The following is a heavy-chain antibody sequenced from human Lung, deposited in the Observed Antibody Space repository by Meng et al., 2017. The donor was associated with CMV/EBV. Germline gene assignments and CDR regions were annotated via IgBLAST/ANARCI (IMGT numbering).Heavy chain of an antibody. V-gene: IGHV4-4*02. CDR3: ATQESRDGHNPY. J-gene: IGHJ4*02. CDR1: GGSTSSSYW. Sequence: QRQASGQDLVNASGTLSLASVVSGGSTSSSYWWTWVCQSPGKGLEWIGEMYHSGTTNYNPSLKSRVTISMGKSNNQLSLKLNSVTAADTAVYYCATQESRDGHNPYWGQGTLVTVSS. D-gene: IGHD5-24*01. CDR2: MYHSGTT.